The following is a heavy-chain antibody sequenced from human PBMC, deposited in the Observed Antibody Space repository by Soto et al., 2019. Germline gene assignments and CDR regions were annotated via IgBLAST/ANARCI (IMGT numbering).Heavy chain of an antibody. V-gene: IGHV3-48*03. J-gene: IGHJ3*02. Sequence: PGGSLRLSCAASGFTFSSYEMNWVRQAPGKGLEWVSYISSSGSTIYYADSVKGRFTISRDNAKNSLYLQMNNLRAEDTAVYYCAAPSSSSINDAFDIWGQGTMVTVSS. CDR3: AAPSSSSINDAFDI. D-gene: IGHD6-6*01. CDR1: GFTFSSYE. CDR2: ISSSGSTI.